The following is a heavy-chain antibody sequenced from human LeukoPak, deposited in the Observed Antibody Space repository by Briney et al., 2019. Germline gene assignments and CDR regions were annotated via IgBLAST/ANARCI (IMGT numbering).Heavy chain of an antibody. D-gene: IGHD7-27*01. J-gene: IGHJ4*02. Sequence: PGGSLRLSCAASGFTFSTYTMYWVRHPPGKRLEWVSIIGNNGGGIHYADSVRGRFTISRDNSKNALYLQMNSLKVEDTAVYYCAIGPNWGTHSWGQGVLVTVSS. V-gene: IGHV3-23*01. CDR1: GFTFSTYT. CDR3: AIGPNWGTHS. CDR2: IGNNGGGI.